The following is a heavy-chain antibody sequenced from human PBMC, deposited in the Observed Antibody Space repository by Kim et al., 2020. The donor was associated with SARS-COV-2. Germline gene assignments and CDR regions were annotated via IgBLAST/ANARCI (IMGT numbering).Heavy chain of an antibody. CDR2: ISSSSSYI. CDR1: GFTFSSYS. J-gene: IGHJ6*02. D-gene: IGHD2-2*01. CDR3: ARVRGYCSSTSCSLAVYYYYGMDV. Sequence: GGSLRLSCAASGFTFSSYSMNWVRQAPGKGLEWVSSISSSSSYIYYADSVKGRFTISRDNAKNSLYLQMNSLRAEDTAVYYCARVRGYCSSTSCSLAVYYYYGMDVWGQGTTVTVSS. V-gene: IGHV3-21*01.